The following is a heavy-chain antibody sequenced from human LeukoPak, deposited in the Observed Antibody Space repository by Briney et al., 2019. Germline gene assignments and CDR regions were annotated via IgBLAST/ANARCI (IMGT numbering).Heavy chain of an antibody. D-gene: IGHD5-18*01. CDR1: GYTFTSYD. CDR3: ARVTRGYSYDPYYFDY. CDR2: MNPNSGNT. J-gene: IGHJ4*02. Sequence: GASVKVSCKASGYTFTSYDINWVRQATGQGLEWMGWMNPNSGNTGYAQKFQGRVTMTRNTSISTAYMELSSLRSEDTAVYYCARVTRGYSYDPYYFDYWGQGTLVTVSS. V-gene: IGHV1-8*01.